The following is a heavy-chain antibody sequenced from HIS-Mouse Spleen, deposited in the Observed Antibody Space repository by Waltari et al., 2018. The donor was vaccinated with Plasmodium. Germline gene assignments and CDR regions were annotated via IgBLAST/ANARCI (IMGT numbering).Heavy chain of an antibody. V-gene: IGHV3-30*18. Sequence: QVQLVESGGGVVQPGRSLRLSCAASGFTFSSYGMHWVRQAPGKGVEWVAVISYDGSNKYYADSVKGRFTISRDNSKNTLYLQMNSLRAEDTAVYYCAKAQGVINFDYWGQGTLVTVSS. CDR1: GFTFSSYG. CDR2: ISYDGSNK. D-gene: IGHD3-16*01. CDR3: AKAQGVINFDY. J-gene: IGHJ4*02.